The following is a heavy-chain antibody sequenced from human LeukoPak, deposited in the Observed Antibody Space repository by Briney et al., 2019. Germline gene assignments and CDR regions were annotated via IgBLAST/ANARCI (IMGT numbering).Heavy chain of an antibody. Sequence: KTSETLSLTCTVSGGSISSSSYYWGWIRQPPGKGLEWIGSIYYSGSTYYNPSLKSRVTISVDTSKNQFSLKLSSVTAADTAVYCCARGWDSNYPIVYWGQGTLVTVSS. V-gene: IGHV4-39*07. CDR1: GGSISSSSYY. D-gene: IGHD4-11*01. CDR2: IYYSGST. J-gene: IGHJ4*02. CDR3: ARGWDSNYPIVY.